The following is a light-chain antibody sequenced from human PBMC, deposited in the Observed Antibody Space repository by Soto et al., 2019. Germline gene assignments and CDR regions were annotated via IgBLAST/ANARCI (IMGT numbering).Light chain of an antibody. CDR1: QSVSSRF. CDR3: HDDDDYPPFP. Sequence: EIVLTQSPGTLSLSPGERATFSCRASQSVSSRFLAWYQQKPGQAPRLLIHDASSMATCIPDRFSGSGSGPDFTLTISGMEAEDFAVYYCHDDDDYPPFPFGPGTKLDIK. CDR2: DAS. V-gene: IGKV3-20*01. J-gene: IGKJ3*01.